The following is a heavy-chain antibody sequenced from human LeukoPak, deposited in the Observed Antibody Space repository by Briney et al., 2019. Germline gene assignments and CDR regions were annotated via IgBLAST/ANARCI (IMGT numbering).Heavy chain of an antibody. Sequence: GGSLRLSCAASGFTFSSYSMNWVRQAPGKGLEWVSSISSSSSYIYYADSVKGRFTISRDNAKNSLYLQMNSLRAEDTAVYYCARGMNYRPLYYYYMDVWGKGTTVTVSS. CDR3: ARGMNYRPLYYYYMDV. J-gene: IGHJ6*03. CDR1: GFTFSSYS. V-gene: IGHV3-21*01. D-gene: IGHD1-7*01. CDR2: ISSSSSYI.